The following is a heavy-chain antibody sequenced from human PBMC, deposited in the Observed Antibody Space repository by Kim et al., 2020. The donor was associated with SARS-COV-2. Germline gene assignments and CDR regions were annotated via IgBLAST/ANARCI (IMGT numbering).Heavy chain of an antibody. CDR1: GYSISSGYY. CDR2: IYHSGST. CDR3: ARAVESSQQLVDWFDP. Sequence: SETLSLTCTVSGYSISSGYYWGWIRQPPGKGLEWIGSIYHSGSTYYNPSLKSRFTISVDTSKNQFSLKLSSVTAADTAVYYCARAVESSQQLVDWFDPWGQGTLVTVSS. D-gene: IGHD6-13*01. J-gene: IGHJ5*02. V-gene: IGHV4-38-2*02.